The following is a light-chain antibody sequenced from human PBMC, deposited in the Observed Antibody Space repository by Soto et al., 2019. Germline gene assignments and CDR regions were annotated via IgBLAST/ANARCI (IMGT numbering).Light chain of an antibody. CDR2: DAS. CDR3: QQRSNLLWT. V-gene: IGKV3-11*01. Sequence: EIVLTQSPATLPLSPGERATLSCRASQSVSSYLAWYQQKPGQAPRLLIYDASNRATGIPARFSGSGSGTDFTLTISSLGPEDCAVYYCQQRSNLLWTFGQGTKVEIK. CDR1: QSVSSY. J-gene: IGKJ1*01.